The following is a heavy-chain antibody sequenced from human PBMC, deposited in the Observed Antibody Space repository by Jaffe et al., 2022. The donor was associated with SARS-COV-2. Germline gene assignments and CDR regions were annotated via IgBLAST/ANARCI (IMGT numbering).Heavy chain of an antibody. D-gene: IGHD6-13*01. CDR2: ISGSGGRT. CDR3: AKDAADSSSWNYFDY. V-gene: IGHV3-23*01. J-gene: IGHJ4*02. CDR1: GFTFSSYA. Sequence: EVQLLESGGDLVQPGGSLRLSCAASGFTFSSYAMSWVRQAPGRGLEWVSAISGSGGRTYYADSVKGRLTISRDNSKNTLYLQMSSLRAEDTAVYYCAKDAADSSSWNYFDYWGQGTLVTVSA.